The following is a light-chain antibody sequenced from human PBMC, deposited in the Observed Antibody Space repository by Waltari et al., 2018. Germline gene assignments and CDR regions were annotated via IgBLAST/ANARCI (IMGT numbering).Light chain of an antibody. J-gene: IGKJ3*01. Sequence: DIQMTQSPSSLSASVGDRVTITCRASQSISSYLNWYQQKPGKAPKLLIYAASSLQSGVPSRFSGSGSGTDFTLTISSLQPEDFATYYCQQSYSLPFTFGPGT. CDR1: QSISSY. CDR2: AAS. CDR3: QQSYSLPFT. V-gene: IGKV1-39*01.